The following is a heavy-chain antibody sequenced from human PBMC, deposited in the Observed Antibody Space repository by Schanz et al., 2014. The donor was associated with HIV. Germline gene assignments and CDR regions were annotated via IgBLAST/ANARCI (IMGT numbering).Heavy chain of an antibody. Sequence: QVQLVESGGGLVKPGGSLRLSCAASGFSFDDYTMHWVRQGPGKGLEWVALIWYDGSNKIYADSVKGRFTISRDNSKNTLYLQMNSLRPEDTAVYYCARGQPLVQRWFDPWGQGTLVTVSS. J-gene: IGHJ5*02. CDR1: GFSFDDYT. D-gene: IGHD6-13*01. CDR2: IWYDGSNK. CDR3: ARGQPLVQRWFDP. V-gene: IGHV3-33*08.